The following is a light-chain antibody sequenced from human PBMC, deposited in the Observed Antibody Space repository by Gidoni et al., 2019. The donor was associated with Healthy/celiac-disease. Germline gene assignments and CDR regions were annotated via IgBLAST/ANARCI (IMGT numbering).Light chain of an antibody. CDR1: QSISSW. V-gene: IGKV1-5*01. CDR2: DAA. J-gene: IGKJ1*01. CDR3: QQYNSYWT. Sequence: DIQMTQSPSTRSASVGDRVTITCRASQSISSWLAWYQQQTGKAPKLLIYDAASVESGVPSRFSGSGSGTEFTLTISSLQPDDFATYYCQQYNSYWTFGQXTKVEIK.